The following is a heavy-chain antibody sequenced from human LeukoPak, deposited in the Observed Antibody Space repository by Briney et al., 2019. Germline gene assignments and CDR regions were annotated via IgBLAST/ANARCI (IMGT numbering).Heavy chain of an antibody. V-gene: IGHV4-38-2*02. D-gene: IGHD3/OR15-3a*01. Sequence: SETLSLTCSVSGYSISSGYDWGWIRQSLEKGLEWIASIHFSGASYYNPSLKSRVTISVDTSKNQVSLKLTSVTAADTAVYYCARQTGSGLFILPGGQGTLVTVSS. CDR2: IHFSGAS. J-gene: IGHJ4*02. CDR3: ARQTGSGLFILP. CDR1: GYSISSGYD.